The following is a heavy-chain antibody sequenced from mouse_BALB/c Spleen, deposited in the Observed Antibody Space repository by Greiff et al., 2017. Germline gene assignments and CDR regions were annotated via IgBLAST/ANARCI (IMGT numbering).Heavy chain of an antibody. CDR2: IWGDGST. Sequence: QVHVKQSGPGLVAPSQSLSITCTVSGFSLTGYGVNWVRQPPGKGLEWLGMIWGDGSTDYNSALKSRLSISKDNSKSQVFLKMNSLQTDDTARYYCARVYGNYGAMDYWGQGTSVTVSS. V-gene: IGHV2-6-7*01. CDR1: GFSLTGYG. J-gene: IGHJ4*01. D-gene: IGHD2-1*01. CDR3: ARVYGNYGAMDY.